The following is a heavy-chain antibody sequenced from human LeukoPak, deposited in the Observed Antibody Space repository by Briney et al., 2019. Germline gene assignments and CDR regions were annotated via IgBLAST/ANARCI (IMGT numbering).Heavy chain of an antibody. Sequence: PSETLSLTCTVSGGSLSNYYWSWIRQPPGKGLEWVGEIHPSGSTSFNPSLESRVSISKDTSKNQFSLKLTSVTAADTAVYYCSRGSDESKTGDYWGQGTLVTVSS. CDR1: GGSLSNYY. CDR2: IHPSGST. V-gene: IGHV4-34*01. D-gene: IGHD6-25*01. J-gene: IGHJ4*02. CDR3: SRGSDESKTGDY.